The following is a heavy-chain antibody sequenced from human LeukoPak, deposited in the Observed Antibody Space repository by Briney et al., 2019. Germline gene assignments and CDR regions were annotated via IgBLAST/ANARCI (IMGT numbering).Heavy chain of an antibody. V-gene: IGHV3-23*01. CDR2: IYGSGDST. J-gene: IGHJ3*02. Sequence: GGSLRLSCAASGFTFSSYAMGWVRQAPGKGLEWVSGIYGSGDSTFYADSVKGRFTISRDNSKNTLYLQMNSLRAEDTAIYYCAKSRRAFDIWGQGTMVTVSS. CDR1: GFTFSSYA. CDR3: AKSRRAFDI.